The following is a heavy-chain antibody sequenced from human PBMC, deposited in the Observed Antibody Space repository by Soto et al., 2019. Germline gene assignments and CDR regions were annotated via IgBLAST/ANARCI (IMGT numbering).Heavy chain of an antibody. CDR1: GFTFSNAW. Sequence: LRLSCAASGFTFSNAWMSWVRQAPGKGLEWVGRIKSKTDGGTTDYAAPVKGRFTISRDDSKNTLYLQMNSLKTEDTAVYYCTTFDWVGAIRFDYWGQGTLVTVSS. V-gene: IGHV3-15*01. CDR3: TTFDWVGAIRFDY. J-gene: IGHJ4*02. CDR2: IKSKTDGGTT. D-gene: IGHD1-26*01.